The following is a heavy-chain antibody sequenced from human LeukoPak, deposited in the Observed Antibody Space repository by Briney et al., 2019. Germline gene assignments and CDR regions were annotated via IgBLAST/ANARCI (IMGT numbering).Heavy chain of an antibody. J-gene: IGHJ4*02. D-gene: IGHD2-15*01. CDR3: ARDIGYWNFDS. Sequence: GGSLRLSCAASGFTVSSNCMSWVRQAPGKGLEWVSVIYSGGSTYYADSVKGRFTISRDNSKNTLYLQMNSLRAEDTAVYYCARDIGYWNFDSWGQGTLVTVSS. CDR2: IYSGGST. CDR1: GFTVSSNC. V-gene: IGHV3-66*01.